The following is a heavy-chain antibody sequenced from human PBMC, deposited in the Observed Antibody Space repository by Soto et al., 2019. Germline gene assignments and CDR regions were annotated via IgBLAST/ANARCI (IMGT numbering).Heavy chain of an antibody. V-gene: IGHV1-8*01. CDR3: ARRRGESYYGLDY. J-gene: IGHJ4*02. Sequence: QVQLLQSGAEVKKPGASVKISCKASGYNFNNYEINWVRQAPAQGLEWMGWMKGYSGNPLYAQNFQGRLTLTRDTSTTTAYLELTSLAYADTAIYFCARRRGESYYGLDYWGQGTLVTVSS. D-gene: IGHD1-26*01. CDR2: MKGYSGNP. CDR1: GYNFNNYE.